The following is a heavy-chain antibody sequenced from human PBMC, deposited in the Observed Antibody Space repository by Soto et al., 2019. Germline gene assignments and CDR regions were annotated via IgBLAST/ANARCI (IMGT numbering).Heavy chain of an antibody. J-gene: IGHJ4*02. CDR2: IYYSGST. CDR3: ARTYSSSWPVNFDS. CDR1: GGSVSSGDYY. V-gene: IGHV4-61*08. D-gene: IGHD6-13*01. Sequence: QVQLQESGPGLVKPSETLSLTCTVSGGSVSSGDYYWSWIRQPPGKGLEWIGYIYYSGSTNYNPSLKSRVTISVDMSKYQCSLKLSSVTAADTAVYYCARTYSSSWPVNFDSWGQGTLVTVSS.